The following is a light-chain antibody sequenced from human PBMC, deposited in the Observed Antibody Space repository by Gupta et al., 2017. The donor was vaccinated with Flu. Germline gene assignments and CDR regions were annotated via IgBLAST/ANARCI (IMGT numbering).Light chain of an antibody. J-gene: IGKJ1*01. Sequence: PSSLSASVGDRVTITCRASRGIRSDLAWYQQKSGKAPKRLISTASSVHSGVPSRFSGSGSGTEFTLAISSLQPEDFATYYCLQQNDYPWTFGQGTKVEIK. CDR1: RGIRSD. V-gene: IGKV1-17*01. CDR2: TAS. CDR3: LQQNDYPWT.